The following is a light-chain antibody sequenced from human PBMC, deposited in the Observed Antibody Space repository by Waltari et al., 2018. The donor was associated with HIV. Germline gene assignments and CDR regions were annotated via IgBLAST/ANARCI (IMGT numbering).Light chain of an antibody. CDR1: QSVRNR. J-gene: IGKJ3*01. Sequence: VMTQSSATLSVSPGQRATLSCGASQSVRNRLAWYQQRPGQSPRLLIYDASTRATGVPDRFSASGSGTEFTLTITSLQSEDFALYYCQAFGGTFGPGTRV. CDR3: QAFGGT. CDR2: DAS. V-gene: IGKV3-15*01.